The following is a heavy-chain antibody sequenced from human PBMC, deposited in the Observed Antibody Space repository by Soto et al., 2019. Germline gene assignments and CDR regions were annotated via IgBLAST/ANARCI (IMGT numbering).Heavy chain of an antibody. Sequence: SETLSLTCTVSGFSISSDSYYWGWIRQSPEKGLEWIASISYSGSTYYNPTLKSRLIISVDTSKSQFSLKLSSVTAADTAVYYCARVYGSGSRFDFDYWGQGTLVTVSS. CDR3: ARVYGSGSRFDFDY. CDR1: GFSISSDSYY. D-gene: IGHD3-10*01. V-gene: IGHV4-39*07. CDR2: ISYSGST. J-gene: IGHJ4*02.